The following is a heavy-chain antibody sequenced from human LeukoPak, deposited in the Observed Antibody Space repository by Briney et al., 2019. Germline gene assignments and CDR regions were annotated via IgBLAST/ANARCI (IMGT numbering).Heavy chain of an antibody. CDR3: ARDLYYDFWSGYYDY. J-gene: IGHJ4*02. CDR1: GYTFTSYG. Sequence: ASVKVSCKASGYTFTSYGISWVRQAPGQGLEWMGWISAYNGNTNYAQKLQGRVTMTTDTSTSTAYMELRSLRSDDTAVYYCARDLYYDFWSGYYDYWGQGTLVTVSS. V-gene: IGHV1-18*01. CDR2: ISAYNGNT. D-gene: IGHD3-3*01.